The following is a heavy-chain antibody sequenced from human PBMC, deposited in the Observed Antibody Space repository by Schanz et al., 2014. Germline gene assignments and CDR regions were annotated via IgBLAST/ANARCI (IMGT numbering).Heavy chain of an antibody. CDR3: ARKMKVGVYGGKGHDSLDI. Sequence: EVQLVESGGGLVQPGGSLRLSCASSGFSFTTYAMSWVRQAPGKGLEWVSSISSGGGSTYYADSVKGRFTISRDNAKNTLYLQMNTLRAEDTAVYYCARKMKVGVYGGKGHDSLDIWGQGTMVTVSS. CDR2: ISSGGGST. V-gene: IGHV3-23*04. J-gene: IGHJ3*02. D-gene: IGHD3-22*01. CDR1: GFSFTTYA.